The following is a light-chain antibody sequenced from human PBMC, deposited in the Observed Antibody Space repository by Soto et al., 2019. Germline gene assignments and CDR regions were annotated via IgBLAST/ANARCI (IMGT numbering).Light chain of an antibody. CDR1: LRGLYCSNSKTY. Sequence: DIVMTKSPHSLAESLGEMATINCNSSLRGLYCSNSKTYLAWYQQKPGQPPILLIYWASTRESGVPDRFSGSGSGTDFSLTISSRQAQDVAVYYCQQYYTTPRTFGGGTPVQIK. CDR2: WAS. J-gene: IGKJ4*01. CDR3: QQYYTTPRT. V-gene: IGKV4-1*01.